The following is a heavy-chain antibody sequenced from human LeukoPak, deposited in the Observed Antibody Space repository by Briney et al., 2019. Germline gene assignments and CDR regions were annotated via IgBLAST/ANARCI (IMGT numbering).Heavy chain of an antibody. CDR3: ARGRSRGYFDY. CDR1: GGSFSGYY. CDR2: INHSGST. D-gene: IGHD6-13*01. V-gene: IGHV4-34*01. Sequence: SETLSLTCAVYGGSFSGYYWSWIRQPPGKGLEWIGEINHSGSTNYNPSLKSRVTISVDTSKNQFFLKLSSVTAADTAVYYCARGRSRGYFDYWGQGTLVTVSS. J-gene: IGHJ4*02.